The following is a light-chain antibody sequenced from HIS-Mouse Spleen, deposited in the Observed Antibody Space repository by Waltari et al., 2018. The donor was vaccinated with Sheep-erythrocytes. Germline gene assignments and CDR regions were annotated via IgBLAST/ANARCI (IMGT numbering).Light chain of an antibody. CDR1: SSDVGGYNY. CDR3: SSYAGSSTLV. CDR2: DVS. Sequence: QSALTQPASVSGSPGQSITISCTGTSSDVGGYNYVSWYQQHPGKAPKLMFYDVSNRPSGVSNRFSGSTSGNTASLTISGLQAEDEADYYCSSYAGSSTLVFGGGTKVTVL. J-gene: IGLJ2*01. V-gene: IGLV2-14*03.